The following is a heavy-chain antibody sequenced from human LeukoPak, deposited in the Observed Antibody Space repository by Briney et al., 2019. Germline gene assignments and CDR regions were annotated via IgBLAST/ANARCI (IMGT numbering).Heavy chain of an antibody. J-gene: IGHJ4*02. Sequence: KPSETLSLTCTVSGGSISSSSYYWGWIRQPPGKGLEWIGSIYYSGTTYYNPSLKSRVTISVDTSKIQFSLKLSSVAATDTAVYFCARLRFDFWSGYTHPYFDYWGQGTLVTVSS. CDR2: IYYSGTT. D-gene: IGHD3-3*01. V-gene: IGHV4-39*01. CDR3: ARLRFDFWSGYTHPYFDY. CDR1: GGSISSSSYY.